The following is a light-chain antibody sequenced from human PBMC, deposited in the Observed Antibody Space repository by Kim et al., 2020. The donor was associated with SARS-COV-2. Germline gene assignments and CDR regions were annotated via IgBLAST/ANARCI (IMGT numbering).Light chain of an antibody. J-gene: IGLJ1*01. CDR2: DVN. CDR3: GAWASSLNVYV. CDR1: SAIVDYNP. Sequence: GTGAIIWSGAISAIVDYNPVTWYQQHPGTAPTLFLYDVNERPSGVSDRFSGSKSGNSASLAICGLHAQDEAEYYCGAWASSLNVYVFGTGTKVTVL. V-gene: IGLV1-44*01.